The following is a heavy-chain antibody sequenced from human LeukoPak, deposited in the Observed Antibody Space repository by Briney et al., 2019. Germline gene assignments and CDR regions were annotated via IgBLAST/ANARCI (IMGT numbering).Heavy chain of an antibody. CDR3: ARGAPGGNDYGDY. J-gene: IGHJ4*02. V-gene: IGHV4-59*01. CDR2: IFHSGST. Sequence: SETLSLTCTVSGASISSYYWSWIRQPPGKGLEWIGYIFHSGSTNYNPSLKSRVTISVDTSKNQLSLKLSSVTAADTAVYYCARGAPGGNDYGDYWGQGTLVTVSS. CDR1: GASISSYY.